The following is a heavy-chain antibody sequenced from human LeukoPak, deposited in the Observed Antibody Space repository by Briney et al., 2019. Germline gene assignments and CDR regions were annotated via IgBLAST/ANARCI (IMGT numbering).Heavy chain of an antibody. D-gene: IGHD6-13*01. V-gene: IGHV3-74*01. CDR1: GFTFSSYW. J-gene: IGHJ4*02. CDR3: ARDRGYSSSWYFDY. Sequence: GGSLRLSCAASGFTFSSYWMHWVRQAPGKGLVWVSRINNDGSSTSYADSVKGRFTISRDNAKNTLYLQMNSLRAEDTAVYYCARDRGYSSSWYFDYWGQGTLVTVSS. CDR2: INNDGSST.